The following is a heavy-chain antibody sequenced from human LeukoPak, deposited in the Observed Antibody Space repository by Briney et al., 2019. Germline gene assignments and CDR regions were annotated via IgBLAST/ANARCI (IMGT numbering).Heavy chain of an antibody. CDR1: GFTFSSYA. J-gene: IGHJ4*02. Sequence: GGSLRLSCAASGFTFSSYAMSWVHQAPGKGLEWVSAISGSGGSTYYADSVKGRFTISRDNSKNTLYLQMNSLRAEDTAVYYCAKRDSSGYYLYFDYWGQGTLVTVSS. CDR3: AKRDSSGYYLYFDY. V-gene: IGHV3-23*01. D-gene: IGHD3-22*01. CDR2: ISGSGGST.